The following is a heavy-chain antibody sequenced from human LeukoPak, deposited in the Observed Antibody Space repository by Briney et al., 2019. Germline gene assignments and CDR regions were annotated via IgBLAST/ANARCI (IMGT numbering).Heavy chain of an antibody. CDR2: ISAYNGNT. V-gene: IGHV1-18*01. CDR3: ARDLGSLLVVDFDY. CDR1: GYTFTSYG. D-gene: IGHD3-22*01. J-gene: IGHJ4*02. Sequence: ASVKASCKASGYTFTSYGISWVRQAPGQGLEWMGWISAYNGNTNYAQKLQGRVTMTTDTSTSTAYMELRSLRSDDTAVYYCARDLGSLLVVDFDYWGQGTLVTVSS.